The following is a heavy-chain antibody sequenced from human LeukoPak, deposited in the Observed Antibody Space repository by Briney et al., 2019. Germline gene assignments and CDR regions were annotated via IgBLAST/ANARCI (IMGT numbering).Heavy chain of an antibody. V-gene: IGHV3-30-3*01. D-gene: IGHD5-18*01. J-gene: IGHJ4*02. CDR3: ASRRLWLQNGESAFDY. CDR2: ISYDGSNK. Sequence: GRSLRLSCAASGFTFSTYAMHWVRQAPGKGLERVAVISYDGSNKDYADSVKGRFTISRDNSKDTLYLQMNSLRAEDTAVYYCASRRLWLQNGESAFDYWGQGTLVTVSS. CDR1: GFTFSTYA.